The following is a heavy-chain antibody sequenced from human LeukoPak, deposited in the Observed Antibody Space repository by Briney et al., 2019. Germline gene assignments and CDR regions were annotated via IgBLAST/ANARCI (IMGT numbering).Heavy chain of an antibody. CDR2: IYTSGST. Sequence: SETLSLTCTVSGGSISSYYWSWIRQPAGKGLEWIGRIYTSGSTNYNPSLKSRVTMSVDTSKNQFSLKLSSVTAADTAVYYCARSRVVVVPAAINKHGADYYYYYMDVWGKGTTVTVSS. CDR3: ARSRVVVVPAAINKHGADYYYYYMDV. CDR1: GGSISSYY. D-gene: IGHD2-2*02. V-gene: IGHV4-4*07. J-gene: IGHJ6*03.